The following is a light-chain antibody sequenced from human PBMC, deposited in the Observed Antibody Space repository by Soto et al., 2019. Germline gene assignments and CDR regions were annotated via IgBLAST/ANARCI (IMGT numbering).Light chain of an antibody. CDR3: QSYDSSLSGSV. V-gene: IGLV1-40*01. J-gene: IGLJ2*01. CDR1: SSNIGAGYD. CDR2: GNI. Sequence: QAVVTQPPSVSGAPGQRVTISCTGSSSNIGAGYDAQWYQHLPGTAPKLLIYGNINRPSGVPDRFSGSKSGTTASLAITGLQAEDEADYYCQSYDSSLSGSVFGGGTKLTVL.